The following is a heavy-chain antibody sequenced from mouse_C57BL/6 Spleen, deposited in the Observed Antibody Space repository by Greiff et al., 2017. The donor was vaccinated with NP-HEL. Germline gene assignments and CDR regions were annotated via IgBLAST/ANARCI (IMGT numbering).Heavy chain of an antibody. CDR3: AREDYYGSSSWFAY. CDR1: GFTFSDYG. CDR2: ISSGSSTI. V-gene: IGHV5-17*01. D-gene: IGHD1-1*01. J-gene: IGHJ3*01. Sequence: EVQLVESGGGLVKPGGSLKLSCAASGFTFSDYGMHWVRQAPEKGLEWVAYISSGSSTIYYADTVKGRFTISSDNAKNTLFLQMTSLRSEDTAMYYCAREDYYGSSSWFAYWGQGTLVTVSA.